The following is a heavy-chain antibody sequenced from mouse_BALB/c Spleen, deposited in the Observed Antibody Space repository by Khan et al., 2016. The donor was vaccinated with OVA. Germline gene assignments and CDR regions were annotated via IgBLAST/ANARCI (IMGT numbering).Heavy chain of an antibody. CDR1: GFTFSSYD. J-gene: IGHJ2*01. D-gene: IGHD1-1*01. CDR3: ARGPYYGSSPCYFDY. CDR2: ISSGGST. Sequence: EVELVESGGGLVKPGGSLKLSCAASGFTFSSYDMSWVRQTPEKRLAWVASISSGGSTYYPDRVKGRFTISRDNVRNILSLQMSSLRSEDTAMYYCARGPYYGSSPCYFDYWGQGTTLTVSS. V-gene: IGHV5-6-5*01.